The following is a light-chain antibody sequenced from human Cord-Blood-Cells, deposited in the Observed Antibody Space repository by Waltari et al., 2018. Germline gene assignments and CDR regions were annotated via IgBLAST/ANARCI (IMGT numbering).Light chain of an antibody. Sequence: DLQMTQSPSPLSASVGDRVPITCRASQSISSYLNWYQQKPGKAPKLLIYAASSLQSGVPSRFSGSGSGTDFTLTISSLQPEDFATYYCQQSYSTPFTFGPGTKVDIK. V-gene: IGKV1-39*01. CDR2: AAS. J-gene: IGKJ3*01. CDR3: QQSYSTPFT. CDR1: QSISSY.